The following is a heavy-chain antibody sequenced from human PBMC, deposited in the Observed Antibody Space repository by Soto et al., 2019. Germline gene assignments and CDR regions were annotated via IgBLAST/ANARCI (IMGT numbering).Heavy chain of an antibody. CDR1: GYTFTTYY. Sequence: GASVKVSCKASGYTFTTYYIHWVRQAPRQGLEWMGIINPGGAYTSYAQKFQGRVTMTRDTSTSTVYMELSSLRSEDTALYYCASSPEPDDAFDIWGQGTMVTVSS. V-gene: IGHV1-46*03. CDR2: INPGGAYT. CDR3: ASSPEPDDAFDI. J-gene: IGHJ3*02.